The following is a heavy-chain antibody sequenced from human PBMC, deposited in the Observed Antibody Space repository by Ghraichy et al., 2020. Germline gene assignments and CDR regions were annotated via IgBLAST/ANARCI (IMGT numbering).Heavy chain of an antibody. D-gene: IGHD6-19*01. Sequence: GGSLRLSFAASGFTFDSHPMSWARQAPGKGLEWVSAIAPSGVGTYYADSVKGRFTISSDESKSMLYLQMNSLRAEDTALYYCARLSASGGWYNLNWGQGTLVTVSS. CDR2: IAPSGVGT. J-gene: IGHJ4*02. CDR1: GFTFDSHP. V-gene: IGHV3-23*01. CDR3: ARLSASGGWYNLN.